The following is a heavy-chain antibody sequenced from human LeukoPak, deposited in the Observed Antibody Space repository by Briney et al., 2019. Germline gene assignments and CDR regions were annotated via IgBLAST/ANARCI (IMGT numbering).Heavy chain of an antibody. D-gene: IGHD2-8*01. V-gene: IGHV1-46*01. CDR3: AAVSITDGGAAFDI. Sequence: ASVTVSCTASGYTFTSYYMHWVRQAPGQGLEWMGIINPSGGSTSYAQKFQGRVTMTRDTSTSTVYMELSSLRSEDTAVYYCAAVSITDGGAAFDIWGQGTMVTVSS. J-gene: IGHJ3*02. CDR2: INPSGGST. CDR1: GYTFTSYY.